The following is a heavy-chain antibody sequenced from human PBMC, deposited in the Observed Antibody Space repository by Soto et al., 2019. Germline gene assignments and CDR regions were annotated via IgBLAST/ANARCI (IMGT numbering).Heavy chain of an antibody. V-gene: IGHV3-23*01. Sequence: PGGSLRLSXAASGFTFSSYAMSWVRQAPGKGLEWVSAISGSGGSTYYTDSVKGRFTIPRDNSKNTLYLQMNSLRAEDTAVYYCAKDLRYSSPSRWGQGTLVTVSS. CDR1: GFTFSSYA. CDR2: ISGSGGST. J-gene: IGHJ4*02. D-gene: IGHD6-13*01. CDR3: AKDLRYSSPSR.